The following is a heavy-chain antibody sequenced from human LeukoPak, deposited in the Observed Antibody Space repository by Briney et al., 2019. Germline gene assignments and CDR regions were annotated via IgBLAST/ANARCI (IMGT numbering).Heavy chain of an antibody. V-gene: IGHV3-49*04. Sequence: PGRSLRLSCRGSGFTFGDYDLTWVRQGPGKGLEWVGFIRSKAYGGTTEYAASVKGRFSMSRDDSKSIAYPQMNSLKIEDTAVYYCTGSYNTSWYAFFDYWGQGTLVTVSS. J-gene: IGHJ4*02. D-gene: IGHD6-13*01. CDR1: GFTFGDYD. CDR2: IRSKAYGGTT. CDR3: TGSYNTSWYAFFDY.